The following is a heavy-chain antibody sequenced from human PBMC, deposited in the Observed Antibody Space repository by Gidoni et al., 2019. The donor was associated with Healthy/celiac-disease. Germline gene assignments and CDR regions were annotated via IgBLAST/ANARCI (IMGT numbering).Heavy chain of an antibody. CDR1: GFTFSSYG. D-gene: IGHD6-13*01. Sequence: QVQLVESGGGMVQPGRALRLSCAASGFTFSSYGMHWVRQAPGKGLEWVAVISYDGSNKYYADSVKGRFTISRDNSKNTLYLQMNSLRAEDTAVYYCAKTYSSSWYDFDYWGQGTLVTVSS. CDR2: ISYDGSNK. J-gene: IGHJ4*02. CDR3: AKTYSSSWYDFDY. V-gene: IGHV3-30*18.